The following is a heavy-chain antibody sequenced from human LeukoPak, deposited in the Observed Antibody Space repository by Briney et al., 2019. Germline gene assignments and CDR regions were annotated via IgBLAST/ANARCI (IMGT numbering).Heavy chain of an antibody. CDR2: INYSATT. CDR3: AGHKAHSDWFDP. Sequence: SETLSLTCTVSGASIISDTYFWTWIRQPPGKGLECIAIINYSATTYYNPSLRRRVTVSVDTSKNQVSLMLSSVTAADTAIYYCAGHKAHSDWFDPWGHGTLVTVSS. J-gene: IGHJ5*02. D-gene: IGHD2-15*01. V-gene: IGHV4-39*01. CDR1: GASIISDTYF.